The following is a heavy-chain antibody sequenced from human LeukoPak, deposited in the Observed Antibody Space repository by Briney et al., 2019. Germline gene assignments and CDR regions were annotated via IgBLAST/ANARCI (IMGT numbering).Heavy chain of an antibody. J-gene: IGHJ5*02. D-gene: IGHD2-2*01. CDR1: GFTFSSYS. CDR3: ARDRMVGVPPNWFDP. Sequence: GGSLRLSCAASGFTFSSYSMNWVRQAPGKGLEWVSYISSSSSTIYYADSVKGRFTISRDNAKNSLYLQMNSLRAEDTAVYYCARDRMVGVPPNWFDPWGQGTLVTVSS. CDR2: ISSSSSTI. V-gene: IGHV3-48*01.